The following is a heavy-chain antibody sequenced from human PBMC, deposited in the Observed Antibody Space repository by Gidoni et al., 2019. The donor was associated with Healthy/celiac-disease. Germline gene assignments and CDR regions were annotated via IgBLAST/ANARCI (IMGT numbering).Heavy chain of an antibody. D-gene: IGHD3-22*01. V-gene: IGHV3-53*04. J-gene: IGHJ6*02. CDR2: IYSGGST. CDR1: GFTVSRNY. Sequence: EVQLVESGGGLVQPGGSLRLSCAASGFTVSRNYMSWVRQAPGKGLEGVSVIYSGGSTYDADSVKGRFTISRHNSKNTLYLQMNSLRAEDTAVYYCAREGGYDSSGYQGSLYYYYGMDVWGQGTTVTVSS. CDR3: AREGGYDSSGYQGSLYYYYGMDV.